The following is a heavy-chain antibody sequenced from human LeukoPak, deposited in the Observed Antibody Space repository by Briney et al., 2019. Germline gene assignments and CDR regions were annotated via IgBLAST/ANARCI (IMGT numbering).Heavy chain of an antibody. CDR2: IIPILGIA. J-gene: IGHJ4*02. CDR1: GGTFSSYA. D-gene: IGHD2-15*01. Sequence: SVKASCKASGGTFSSYALSWVRQAPGQGLEWMGRIIPILGIANYAQKFQGRVTITGDKSTSTAYMELSSLRSEDTAVYYCARALGRDCSGGSCYSYYGYWGQGTLVTVSS. V-gene: IGHV1-69*04. CDR3: ARALGRDCSGGSCYSYYGY.